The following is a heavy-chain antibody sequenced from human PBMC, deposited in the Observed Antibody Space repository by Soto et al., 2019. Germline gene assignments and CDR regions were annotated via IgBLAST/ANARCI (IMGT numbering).Heavy chain of an antibody. J-gene: IGHJ5*02. CDR3: AREGRFLEWLYWFDP. CDR2: IIPIFGTA. CDR1: GGTFSSYA. D-gene: IGHD3-3*01. Sequence: QVQLVQSGAEVKKPGSSVKVSCKASGGTFSSYAISWVRQAPGQGLEWMGGIIPIFGTANYAQKFQGRVTIPADESNSTAYMELSSLRSEDTAVYYCAREGRFLEWLYWFDPWGQGTLVTVSS. V-gene: IGHV1-69*01.